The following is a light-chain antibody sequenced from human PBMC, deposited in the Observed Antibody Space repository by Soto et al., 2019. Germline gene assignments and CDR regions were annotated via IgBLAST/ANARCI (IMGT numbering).Light chain of an antibody. V-gene: IGKV3-20*01. CDR1: QSVSSY. J-gene: IGKJ1*01. CDR3: QEYGSATGT. Sequence: EIVLTQSPATLSLSPGERATLSCRASQSVSSYLAWYRQKPGQAPRLLIYDASSRASGIPDRFSGSGSGTDFTLTISRLETEDFAVYYCQEYGSATGTFGQGTKVDIK. CDR2: DAS.